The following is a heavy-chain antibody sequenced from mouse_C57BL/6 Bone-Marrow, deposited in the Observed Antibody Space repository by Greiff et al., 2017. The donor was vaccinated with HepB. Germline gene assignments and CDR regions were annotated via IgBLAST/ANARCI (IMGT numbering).Heavy chain of an antibody. CDR3: ARSVTTVVGDYAMDY. J-gene: IGHJ4*01. CDR2: INPNNGGT. Sequence: VQLQQSGPELVKPGASVKIPCKASGYTFTDYNMDWVKQSHGKSLEWIGDINPNNGGTIYNQKFKGKATLTVDKSSSTAYMELRSLTSEETAVYYCARSVTTVVGDYAMDYWGQGTSVTVSS. V-gene: IGHV1-18*01. CDR1: GYTFTDYN. D-gene: IGHD1-1*01.